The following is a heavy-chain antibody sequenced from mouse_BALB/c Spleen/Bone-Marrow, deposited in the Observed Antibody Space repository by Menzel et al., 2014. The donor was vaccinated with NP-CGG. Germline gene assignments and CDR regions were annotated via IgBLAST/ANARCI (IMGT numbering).Heavy chain of an antibody. CDR3: ARCWFFDV. V-gene: IGHV1-7*01. CDR1: GYTFTSYW. Sequence: QVQLQQSGAELAKPGASVKMSCKASGYTFTSYWMHWVKQRPGQGLEWIGYINPSTGYTEYNQKFKDKATLTADKSSSTAYMQQSSLTSEDSAVYYCARCWFFDVWGAGTTVTGSS. J-gene: IGHJ1*01. CDR2: INPSTGYT.